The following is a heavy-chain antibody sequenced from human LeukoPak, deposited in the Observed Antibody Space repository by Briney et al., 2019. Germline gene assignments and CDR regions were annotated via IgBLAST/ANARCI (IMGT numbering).Heavy chain of an antibody. CDR1: GFTFSSYA. CDR2: ISYDGSNK. CDR3: ASRGD. J-gene: IGHJ4*02. Sequence: GGSLRLSCEASGFTFSSYAMHWVRQAPGKGLEWVAVISYDGSNKYYADSVKGRFTISRDNSKNTLYLQMNSLRAEDTAVYYCASRGDWGQGTLVTVSS. V-gene: IGHV3-30*04.